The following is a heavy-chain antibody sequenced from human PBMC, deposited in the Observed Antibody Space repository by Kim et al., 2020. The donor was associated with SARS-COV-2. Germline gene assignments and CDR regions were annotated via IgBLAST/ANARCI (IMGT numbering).Heavy chain of an antibody. V-gene: IGHV1-69*01. Sequence: ARKVRGKATITADESTSPAYMELSSLRSEDTAVYYCARGLGIVATSYWGQGTLVTVSS. D-gene: IGHD5-12*01. CDR3: ARGLGIVATSY. J-gene: IGHJ4*02.